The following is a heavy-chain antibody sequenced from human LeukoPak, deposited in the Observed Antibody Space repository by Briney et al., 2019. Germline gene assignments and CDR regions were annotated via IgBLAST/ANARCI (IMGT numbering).Heavy chain of an antibody. V-gene: IGHV1-18*01. J-gene: IGHJ4*02. CDR3: ARTGYGSGSDDFDL. Sequence: ASVKVSCKTSGYTFTRCGVSWVRQAPGQGLEWMGWISPHNGNRDYAQKFKDRVTMTTDTSTNTVYLELRSLRPDDTAMYYCARTGYGSGSDDFDLWGQGTLVTVSS. CDR1: GYTFTRCG. CDR2: ISPHNGNR. D-gene: IGHD3-10*01.